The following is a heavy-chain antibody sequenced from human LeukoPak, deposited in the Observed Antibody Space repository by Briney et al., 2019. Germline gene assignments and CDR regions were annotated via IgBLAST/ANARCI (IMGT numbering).Heavy chain of an antibody. CDR3: AREAYYGGLDI. CDR2: TSSGGTYK. D-gene: IGHD3-10*01. J-gene: IGHJ3*02. Sequence: PGGSLRLSCAASGFXFSAYSMKWVRQAPGQGLEWISYTSSGGTYKHYADSVKGRFTISRDDAKNSLFLQMNSLRDEDTAVYYCAREAYYGGLDIWGQGTMVTVSS. CDR1: GFXFSAYS. V-gene: IGHV3-48*02.